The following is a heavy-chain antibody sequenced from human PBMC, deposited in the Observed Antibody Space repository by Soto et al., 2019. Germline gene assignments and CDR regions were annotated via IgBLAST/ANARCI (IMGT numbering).Heavy chain of an antibody. CDR1: GFTFSSYA. J-gene: IGHJ4*02. CDR3: AKTAARGVVVVAATGGLYFDY. CDR2: ISGSGGST. D-gene: IGHD2-15*01. Sequence: GGSLRLSCAASGFTFSSYAMSWVRQAPGKGLEWVSAISGSGGSTYYADSVKGRFTISRDNSKNTLYLQMNSLRAEDTAVYYCAKTAARGVVVVAATGGLYFDYWGQGTLVTVSS. V-gene: IGHV3-23*01.